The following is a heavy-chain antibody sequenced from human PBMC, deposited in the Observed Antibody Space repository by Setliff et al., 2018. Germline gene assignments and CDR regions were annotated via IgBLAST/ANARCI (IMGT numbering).Heavy chain of an antibody. CDR1: GGSISSGFYY. CDR2: IYTTGST. J-gene: IGHJ4*02. CDR3: ARTSGDFWSGYSLDY. V-gene: IGHV4-61*02. D-gene: IGHD3-3*01. Sequence: SETLSLTCTVSGGSISSGFYYWNWIRQPAGKGLEWIGRIYTTGSTNYNPSLKSRVTISLDKSKNQFSLELSSVTAADTAVYYCARTSGDFWSGYSLDYWGQGTLVTVSS.